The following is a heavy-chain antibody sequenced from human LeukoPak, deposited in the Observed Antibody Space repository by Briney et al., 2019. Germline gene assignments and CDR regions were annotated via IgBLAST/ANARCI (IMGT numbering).Heavy chain of an antibody. D-gene: IGHD2-2*01. CDR2: IYHSGTT. CDR1: GAFITNSHW. V-gene: IGHV4-4*02. Sequence: SGTLSPTCAVSGAFITNSHWWSWARQPPGKGLEWIGEIYHSGTTNYNPSLKSRVTMSVDKSKNQFSLKLSSVTAADTAVYYCARVVQGFDDFEIWGQGTMVTVSS. J-gene: IGHJ3*02. CDR3: ARVVQGFDDFEI.